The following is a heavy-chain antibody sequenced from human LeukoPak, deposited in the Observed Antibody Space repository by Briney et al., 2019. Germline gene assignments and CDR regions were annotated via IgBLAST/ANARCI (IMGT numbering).Heavy chain of an antibody. V-gene: IGHV1-46*01. CDR2: INPSGGST. Sequence: GASVKVSCKASGYTFTSYYMHWVRQAPGQGLEWMGIINPSGGSTSYAQKFQGRVTMTRDMPTSTAYMELRSLRSDDTAVYYCARLMVYAISAYYYYYMDVWGKGTTVTVSS. CDR1: GYTFTSYY. CDR3: ARLMVYAISAYYYYYMDV. D-gene: IGHD2-8*01. J-gene: IGHJ6*03.